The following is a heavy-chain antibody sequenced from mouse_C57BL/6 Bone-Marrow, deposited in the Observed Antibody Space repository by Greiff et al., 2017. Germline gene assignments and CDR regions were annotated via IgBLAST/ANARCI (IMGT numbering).Heavy chain of an antibody. CDR1: GFNIKDYY. Sequence: VQLQQSGAELVKPGASVKLSCTASGFNIKDYYMHWVKQRTEQGLEWIGRIDPEDGETKYAPKFQGKATLTADTSSNTAYLQLSSLISVDTAVYYFARGFLLPMDYWGQGASVTVSS. CDR2: IDPEDGET. CDR3: ARGFLLPMDY. J-gene: IGHJ4*01. V-gene: IGHV14-2*01.